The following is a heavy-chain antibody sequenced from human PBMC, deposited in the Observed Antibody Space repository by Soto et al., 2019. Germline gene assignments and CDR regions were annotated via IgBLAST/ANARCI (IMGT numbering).Heavy chain of an antibody. CDR2: ISSSGGST. D-gene: IGHD3-10*01. J-gene: IGHJ6*02. V-gene: IGHV3-23*01. CDR3: AKWGSGSYIDYYGLDV. Sequence: GGSLRLSCAASGFTFSSYAMSWVRQAPGKGLEWVSGISSSGGSTYYVDSGKGRFTISRDNPKNTLYLQMNSLGAEETAVYYCAKWGSGSYIDYYGLDVWGQGTTVTVSS. CDR1: GFTFSSYA.